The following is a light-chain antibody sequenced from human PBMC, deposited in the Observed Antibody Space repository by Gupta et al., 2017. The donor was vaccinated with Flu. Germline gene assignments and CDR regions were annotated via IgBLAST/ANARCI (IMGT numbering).Light chain of an antibody. J-gene: IGLJ1*01. V-gene: IGLV2-14*01. CDR1: SSDVGGYNY. CDR2: EVS. Sequence: QSALTQPASVSGSPGPSITISCTGTSSDVGGYNYVSWYQQHPAKPPKLMFYEVSNRPSAVSNRFAASKSGNTASLTTSGLQAEDEAYYYSTSYTSSSTLVCGTGTKLNGL. CDR3: TSYTSSSTLV.